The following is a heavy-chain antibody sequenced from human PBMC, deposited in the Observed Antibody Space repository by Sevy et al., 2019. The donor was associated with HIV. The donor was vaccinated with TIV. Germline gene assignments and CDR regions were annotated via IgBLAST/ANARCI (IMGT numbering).Heavy chain of an antibody. CDR1: GDSVSSGGYY. J-gene: IGHJ6*02. CDR2: HFYSRST. Sequence: SETLSLTCSVSGDSVSSGGYYWSWMRQPPGKGLEWIGYHFYSRSTTYNPSLKSRVTISVDTSKNQFSLKLTSVTAADTAVYFCEGAAPAYFYAMDVWGQGTTVTVSS. CDR3: EGAAPAYFYAMDV. D-gene: IGHD3-10*01. V-gene: IGHV4-61*08.